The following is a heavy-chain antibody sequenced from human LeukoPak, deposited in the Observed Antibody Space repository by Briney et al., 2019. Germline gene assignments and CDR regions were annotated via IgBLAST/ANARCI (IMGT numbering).Heavy chain of an antibody. CDR1: GFTFTTYW. CDR3: AELGITMIGGV. CDR2: IKQDGTEK. V-gene: IGHV3-7*01. J-gene: IGHJ6*04. D-gene: IGHD3-10*02. Sequence: GGSLRLSCAASGFTFTTYWMSWVRQAPGKGLEWVANIKQDGTEKYYVDSVKGRFTISRDNAKNSLYLQMNSLRAEDTAVYYRAELGITMIGGVWGKGTTVTISS.